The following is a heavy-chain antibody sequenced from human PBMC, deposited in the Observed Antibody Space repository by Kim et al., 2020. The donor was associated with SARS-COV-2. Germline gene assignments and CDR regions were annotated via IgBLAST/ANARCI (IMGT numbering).Heavy chain of an antibody. Sequence: GGSLRLSCAASGFTFSSYGMHWVRQAPGKGLEWVAVLVYDGSNEYYADSVKGRFTISRDISKNTLFLQMNSLRVEDTAMYYCARDVGYYELDPWGQGTLV. CDR3: ARDVGYYELDP. CDR2: LVYDGSNE. CDR1: GFTFSSYG. D-gene: IGHD3-22*01. J-gene: IGHJ5*02. V-gene: IGHV3-33*01.